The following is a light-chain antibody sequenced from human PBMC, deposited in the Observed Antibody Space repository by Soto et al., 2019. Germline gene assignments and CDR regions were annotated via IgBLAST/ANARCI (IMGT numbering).Light chain of an antibody. V-gene: IGKV3-20*01. J-gene: IGKJ2*01. Sequence: EIVLTQSPGTLSLSPGERATLSCRASQSVSSNYLAWYQQKPGQAPRLVIYGASSRATGIPDRFSGSGSGTDFTLTISRLEPEDFAVYYCQQYGSSPVTFGQGTKLEIK. CDR1: QSVSSNY. CDR2: GAS. CDR3: QQYGSSPVT.